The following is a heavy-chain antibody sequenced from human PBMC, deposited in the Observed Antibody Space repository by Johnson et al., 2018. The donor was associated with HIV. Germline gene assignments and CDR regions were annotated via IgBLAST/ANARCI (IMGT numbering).Heavy chain of an antibody. V-gene: IGHV3-30*18. D-gene: IGHD6-13*01. J-gene: IGHJ3*02. Sequence: QMQLVESGGGVVQPGRSLRLSCAASGSTFSSYGMHWVRQAPGKGLEWVAVISYDGSNKYYADSVKGRFTISRANSKNTLYLQMNRLRAEDKAVYYCAKDRSGSWYGADAFDIWGQGTMVTVSS. CDR1: GSTFSSYG. CDR2: ISYDGSNK. CDR3: AKDRSGSWYGADAFDI.